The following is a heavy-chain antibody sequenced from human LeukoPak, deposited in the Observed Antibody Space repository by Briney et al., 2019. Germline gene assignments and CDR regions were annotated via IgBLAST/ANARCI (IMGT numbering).Heavy chain of an antibody. CDR1: GFTFSSYG. V-gene: IGHV3-23*01. J-gene: IGHJ3*02. CDR3: ARNRWEPYHNDAFDI. D-gene: IGHD1-26*01. Sequence: PGGSLRLSCAASGFTFSSYGMSWVRQAPGKGLEWVSAISGSGGSTYYADSVKGRFTISRDNSKNTLYLQMNSLRAEDTAVYYCARNRWEPYHNDAFDIWGQGTMVTVSS. CDR2: ISGSGGST.